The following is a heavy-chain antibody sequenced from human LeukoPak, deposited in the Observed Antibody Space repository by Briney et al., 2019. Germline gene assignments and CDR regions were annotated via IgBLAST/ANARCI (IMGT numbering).Heavy chain of an antibody. CDR1: GGSISSYY. Sequence: PSETLSLTCTVSGGSISSYYWSWIRQPPGKGLEWIGYIYYSGSTNYNHSLKSRVTISVDTSKNQFSLKLSSVTAADTAVYYCASSLQLWSHFDYWGQGTLVTVSS. J-gene: IGHJ4*02. V-gene: IGHV4-59*08. D-gene: IGHD5-18*01. CDR3: ASSLQLWSHFDY. CDR2: IYYSGST.